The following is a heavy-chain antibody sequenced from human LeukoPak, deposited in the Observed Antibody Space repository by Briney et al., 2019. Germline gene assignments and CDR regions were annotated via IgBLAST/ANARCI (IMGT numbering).Heavy chain of an antibody. D-gene: IGHD4-17*01. CDR1: GGSFSGYY. Sequence: PSETLSLTCAVYGGSFSGYYWNWIRQPPGKGLEWIGEINHSGSTNYNPSLKSRVTISVDTSKNQFSLKLSSVTAADTAVYYCARFSTVTAGSSDYWGQGTLVTVSS. V-gene: IGHV4-34*01. J-gene: IGHJ4*02. CDR2: INHSGST. CDR3: ARFSTVTAGSSDY.